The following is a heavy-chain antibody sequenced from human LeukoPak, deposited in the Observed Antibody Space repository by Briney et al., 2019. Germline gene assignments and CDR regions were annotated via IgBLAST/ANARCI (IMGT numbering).Heavy chain of an antibody. CDR1: GGSISSYY. CDR2: IYTSGST. D-gene: IGHD3-22*01. V-gene: IGHV4-4*07. CDR3: PRDYYDSSGYGPQVDY. Sequence: SETLSLTCTVSGGSISSYYLSWIRQPAGKGLEWIGRIYTSGSTNYNPSLKSRVTMSVDTSKNQFSLKLSSVTAADTAVYYCPRDYYDSSGYGPQVDYWGQGTLVTVSS. J-gene: IGHJ4*02.